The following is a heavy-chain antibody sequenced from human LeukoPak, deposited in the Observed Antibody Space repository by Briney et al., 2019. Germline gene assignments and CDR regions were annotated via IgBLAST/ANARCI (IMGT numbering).Heavy chain of an antibody. CDR1: GFTVSSNY. CDR3: ARGSIPHIVVVTASSDAFDI. CDR2: IYSGGST. V-gene: IGHV3-66*01. J-gene: IGHJ3*02. Sequence: PGGSLRLSCAASGFTVSSNYMSWVRQAPGKGLEWVSVIYSGGSTYYADSVKGRFTISRDNSKNTLYLQMNSLRAEDTAVYYCARGSIPHIVVVTASSDAFDIWGQGTMVTVSS. D-gene: IGHD2-21*02.